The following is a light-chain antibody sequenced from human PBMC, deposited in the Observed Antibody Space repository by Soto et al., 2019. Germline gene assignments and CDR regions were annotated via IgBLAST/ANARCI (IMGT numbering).Light chain of an antibody. V-gene: IGKV3-15*01. CDR1: QSITSS. J-gene: IGKJ1*01. CDR2: GAS. Sequence: EIVLTQSPGILSLSPGERASLSCGASQSITSSFLAWYQQKPGQAPRLLIYGASTRATGIPARFSGSGSGTEFTLTISSLQSEDLAVYYCQQYKNWLTWTFGQGTKVDIK. CDR3: QQYKNWLTWT.